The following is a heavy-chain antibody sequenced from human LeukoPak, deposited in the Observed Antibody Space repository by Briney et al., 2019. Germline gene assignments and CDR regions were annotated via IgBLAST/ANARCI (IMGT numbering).Heavy chain of an antibody. CDR3: ARQGYSYGPWHYYYMDV. J-gene: IGHJ6*03. CDR1: GGSISSSSYY. Sequence: SETLSLTCTVSGGSISSSSYYWGWIRQPPGKGLEWIGEINHSGSTNYNPSLKSRVTISVDTSKNQFSLKLSSVTAADTAVYYCARQGYSYGPWHYYYMDVWGKGTTVTISS. D-gene: IGHD5-18*01. V-gene: IGHV4-39*01. CDR2: INHSGST.